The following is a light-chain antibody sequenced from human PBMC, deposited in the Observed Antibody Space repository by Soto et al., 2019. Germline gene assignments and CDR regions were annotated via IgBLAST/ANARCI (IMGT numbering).Light chain of an antibody. CDR2: GAS. Sequence: EIVMTQSPATLSVSAGERVTLSCRASQSVSSNLAWYQQKPGQAPRRLIYGASTRATGSPARFSGSGSGTDFTLTISSLQSEDFAVYYCQQYNNWPPLTFGGGTKVEIK. J-gene: IGKJ4*01. V-gene: IGKV3D-15*01. CDR3: QQYNNWPPLT. CDR1: QSVSSN.